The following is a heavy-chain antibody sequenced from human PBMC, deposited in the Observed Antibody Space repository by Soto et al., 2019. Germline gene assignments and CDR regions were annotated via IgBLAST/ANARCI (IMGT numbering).Heavy chain of an antibody. V-gene: IGHV3-48*01. D-gene: IGHD2-21*01. CDR3: ARGDWDV. CDR1: GFTFSSYT. Sequence: EVHLVDSGGDLVQPGGSLRLSCAASGFTFSSYTMNWVRQAPGKGLQWVSYISSSGSTINYADSVKGRFTISRDNAKNSLYLQMNSLKVEDTAVYYCARGDWDVWGQGTTATVSS. CDR2: ISSSGSTI. J-gene: IGHJ6*02.